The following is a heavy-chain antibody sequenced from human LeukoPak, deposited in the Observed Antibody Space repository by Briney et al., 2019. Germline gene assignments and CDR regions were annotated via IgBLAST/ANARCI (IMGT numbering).Heavy chain of an antibody. J-gene: IGHJ4*02. CDR2: INHSGST. D-gene: IGHD4-23*01. CDR1: GGSFSGYY. Sequence: PSETLSLTCAVYGGSFSGYYWSWIRQPPGKGLEWIGAINHSGSTNYNPSLKRRVTISVDTSKNQFSLKLSAVTAADTSVYYCASIPGNSVFAADNWGQGTLVTVPS. CDR3: ASIPGNSVFAADN. V-gene: IGHV4-34*01.